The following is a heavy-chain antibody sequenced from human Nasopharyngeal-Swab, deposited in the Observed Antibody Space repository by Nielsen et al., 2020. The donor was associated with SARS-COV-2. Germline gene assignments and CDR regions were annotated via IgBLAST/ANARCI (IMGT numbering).Heavy chain of an antibody. CDR3: AREIGGYGSGSYYYYGMDV. CDR1: GGTFSSYA. J-gene: IGHJ6*02. Sequence: SVKVSCKASGGTFSSYAISWVQQAPGQGLEWIGGIIPIFGTANYAQKFQGRVTITADESTSTAYMELSSLRSEDTAVYYCAREIGGYGSGSYYYYGMDVWGQGTTATVSS. D-gene: IGHD3-10*01. CDR2: IIPIFGTA. V-gene: IGHV1-69*13.